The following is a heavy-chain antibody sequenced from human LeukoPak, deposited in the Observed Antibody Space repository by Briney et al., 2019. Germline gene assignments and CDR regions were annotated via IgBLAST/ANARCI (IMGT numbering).Heavy chain of an antibody. CDR3: ARDLKGAWYRSGWYPYFDY. D-gene: IGHD6-19*01. J-gene: IGHJ4*02. CDR2: ISAYNGNT. V-gene: IGHV1-18*01. Sequence: ASVKVSCRASGYTFTSYGISWGRQAPGQGLEWMGWISAYNGNTNYAQKLQGRVTMTTDTSTSTAYMELRSLRSDDTAVYYCARDLKGAWYRSGWYPYFDYWGQGTLVTVSS. CDR1: GYTFTSYG.